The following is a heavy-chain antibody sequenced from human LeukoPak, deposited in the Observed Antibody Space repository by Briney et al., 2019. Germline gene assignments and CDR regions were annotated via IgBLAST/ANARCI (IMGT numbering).Heavy chain of an antibody. CDR3: ARSNYDILTGYYNSWYFDL. D-gene: IGHD3-9*01. J-gene: IGHJ2*01. Sequence: GGSLRLSCAASGFTFSSYSMNWVRQAPGRGLEWVSSISSSSSYIYYADSVKGRFTISRDNAKNPLYLQMNSLRAEDTAVYYCARSNYDILTGYYNSWYFDLWGRGTLVTVSS. V-gene: IGHV3-21*01. CDR1: GFTFSSYS. CDR2: ISSSSSYI.